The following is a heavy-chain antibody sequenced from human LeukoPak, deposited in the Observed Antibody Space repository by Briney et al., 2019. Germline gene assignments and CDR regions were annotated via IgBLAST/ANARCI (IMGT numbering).Heavy chain of an antibody. V-gene: IGHV3-7*01. Sequence: GGSLRLSCAASGFTFSSYWMSWVRQAPGKGLEWVANIKQDGSEKYYVDSVKGRFTISRDNARNSLSLQMSSLRAEDTAVYYCARSTTQRRVRGPTYYYFYYLDVWGKGTTVTVSS. J-gene: IGHJ6*03. CDR3: ARSTTQRRVRGPTYYYFYYLDV. CDR2: IKQDGSEK. D-gene: IGHD3-10*01. CDR1: GFTFSSYW.